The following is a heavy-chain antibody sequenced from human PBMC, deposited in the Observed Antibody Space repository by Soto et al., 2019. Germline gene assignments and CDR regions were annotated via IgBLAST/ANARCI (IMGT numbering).Heavy chain of an antibody. CDR2: IITHNGNT. V-gene: IGHV1-18*04. CDR1: GYTFTSYG. Sequence: ASEKVSCKASGYTFTSYGITWVRQAPGQGPEWMGWIITHNGNTNYAQKFQDRVTMTRDTSTGTAYMELRSLRSDDPALYSFARFRVVSCASWFDPWGQGTLVTVSS. J-gene: IGHJ5*02. D-gene: IGHD2-2*01. CDR3: ARFRVVSCASWFDP.